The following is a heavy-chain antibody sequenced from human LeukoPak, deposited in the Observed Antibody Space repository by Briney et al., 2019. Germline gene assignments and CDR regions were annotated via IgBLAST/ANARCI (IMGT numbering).Heavy chain of an antibody. V-gene: IGHV4-30-2*01. CDR2: IYQSGIT. D-gene: IGHD3-16*01. Sequence: PSRTLSLTCAVSGGSISSGGYSGSWIRQPPGKGLEWIGYIYQSGITNYNPSLKSRLTISVDRSKNQFSLKLSSVTAADTAVYYGARVVLGEGMDVWGKGTTVTVSS. CDR1: GGSISSGGYS. J-gene: IGHJ6*04. CDR3: ARVVLGEGMDV.